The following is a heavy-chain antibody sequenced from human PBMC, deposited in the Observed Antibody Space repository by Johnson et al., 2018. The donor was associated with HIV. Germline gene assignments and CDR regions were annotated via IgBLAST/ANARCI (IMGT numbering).Heavy chain of an antibody. J-gene: IGHJ3*02. CDR2: IYSGGTT. V-gene: IGHV3-66*01. CDR1: AFTFSSND. Sequence: VQLVESGGGLVQPGGSLRLSCGASAFTFSSNDMKWVRQAPGKGLEWVSLIYSGGTTYYADSLKGRFIISRDNSKSTLYLQMNSLRAEDTAVYYCANDFWSGSGIWGQGTMVTVSS. D-gene: IGHD3-3*01. CDR3: ANDFWSGSGI.